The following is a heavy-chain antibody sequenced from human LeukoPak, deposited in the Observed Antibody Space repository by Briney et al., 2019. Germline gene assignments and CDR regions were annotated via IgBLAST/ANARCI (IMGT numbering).Heavy chain of an antibody. Sequence: SVKVSCKASGGTFSSYAISWVRQAPGQGLEWMGGIIPIFGTANYAQKSQGRVTITADESTSTAYMELSSLRSEDTAVYYCASGLYYGSGSYPYYYYGMDVWGKGTTVTVSS. CDR2: IIPIFGTA. J-gene: IGHJ6*04. V-gene: IGHV1-69*13. CDR1: GGTFSSYA. CDR3: ASGLYYGSGSYPYYYYGMDV. D-gene: IGHD3-10*01.